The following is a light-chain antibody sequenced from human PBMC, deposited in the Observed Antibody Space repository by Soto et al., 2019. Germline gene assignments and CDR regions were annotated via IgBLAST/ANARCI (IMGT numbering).Light chain of an antibody. CDR1: SSNIGNNY. J-gene: IGLJ3*02. CDR3: GTWDSSGV. Sequence: QSVLTQPPSVSAAPGQKVTISCSGSSSNIGNNYVSWYQQLPGTAPKLLIYDNNKRPSGIPDRFSGSKSGTSATLGITGLQTGDDADYYCGTWDSSGVFGGGTKLTVL. CDR2: DNN. V-gene: IGLV1-51*01.